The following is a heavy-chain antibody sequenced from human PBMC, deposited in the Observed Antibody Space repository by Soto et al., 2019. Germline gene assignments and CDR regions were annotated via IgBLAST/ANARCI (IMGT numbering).Heavy chain of an antibody. CDR1: GGSISSYY. J-gene: IGHJ2*01. Sequence: QVQLQESRPGLVKPSETLSLTCTVSGGSISSYYWSWIRQPPGKGLEWIGYIYYSGSTNYNPSLKSRVTISVDTSKNQFSLKLSSVTAADTAVYYCASSSSSRDGYNWFRYFDLWGRGTLVTVSS. D-gene: IGHD5-12*01. V-gene: IGHV4-59*01. CDR3: ASSSSSRDGYNWFRYFDL. CDR2: IYYSGST.